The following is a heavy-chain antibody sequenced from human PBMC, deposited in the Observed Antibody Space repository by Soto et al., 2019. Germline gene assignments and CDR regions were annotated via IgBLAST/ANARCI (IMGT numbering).Heavy chain of an antibody. J-gene: IGHJ4*02. Sequence: QVQLQQWGAGLLKPSETLSLTCAVYGGSFSGYYLCWIGQPPAQGLEWIGEMNHSGSTNYNPSLKSRVTISVDTSNNHFSLRLSSVTAADTAVYYCARGRVSSGWYRDYWGQGTLVTVSS. CDR3: ARGRVSSGWYRDY. CDR1: GGSFSGYY. D-gene: IGHD6-19*01. V-gene: IGHV4-34*01. CDR2: MNHSGST.